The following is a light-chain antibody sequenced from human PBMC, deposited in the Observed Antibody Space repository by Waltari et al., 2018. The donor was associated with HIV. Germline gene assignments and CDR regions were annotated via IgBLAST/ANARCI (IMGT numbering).Light chain of an antibody. CDR1: GLSKQY. CDR3: QSADASDTFLWV. CDR2: KDS. Sequence: SYELTQTPSVSLSPGQTARITCSGDGLSKQYTYWYQQRPGQAPVLVIYKDSERPSGIPERYCGSSSVTTVTLTISGVQAEDEADYYCQSADASDTFLWVFGGGTKVTVL. V-gene: IGLV3-25*03. J-gene: IGLJ3*02.